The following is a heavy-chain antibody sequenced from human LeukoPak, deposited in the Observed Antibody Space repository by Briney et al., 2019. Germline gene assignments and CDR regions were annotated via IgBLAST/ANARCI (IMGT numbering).Heavy chain of an antibody. Sequence: ASVKISCKVSGYTLTELSIHWVRQAPGKGLEWMGGFDPEDGETIYAQKFQGRVTMTEDTSTDTAYMELSSLRSEDTAVYYCATVGVGYYDSSGHYSAYYFDYWGQGTLVTVSS. V-gene: IGHV1-24*01. J-gene: IGHJ4*02. CDR1: GYTLTELS. D-gene: IGHD3-22*01. CDR3: ATVGVGYYDSSGHYSAYYFDY. CDR2: FDPEDGET.